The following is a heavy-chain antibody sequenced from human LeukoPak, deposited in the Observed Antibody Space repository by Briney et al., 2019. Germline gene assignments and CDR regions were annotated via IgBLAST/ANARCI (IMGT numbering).Heavy chain of an antibody. CDR3: ARGEQLGPVDY. CDR2: IIPIFGTA. J-gene: IGHJ4*02. V-gene: IGHV1-69*13. CDR1: GGTFSSYA. D-gene: IGHD6-6*01. Sequence: ASVKVSCKASGGTFSSYAISWVRQAPGQGLEWMGGIIPIFGTANYAQKFQGRVTITADESTSTAYMELSSLRSKDTAVYYCARGEQLGPVDYWGQGTLVTVSS.